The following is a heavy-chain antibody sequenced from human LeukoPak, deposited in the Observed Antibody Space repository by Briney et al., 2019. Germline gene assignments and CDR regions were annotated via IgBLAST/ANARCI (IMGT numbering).Heavy chain of an antibody. D-gene: IGHD3-16*02. J-gene: IGHJ3*02. CDR1: GGSISSSSYY. Sequence: PSETLSLTCTVSGGSISSSSYYWGWIRQPPGKGLEWIGSIYYSGSTYYNPSLKSRVTISVDTSKNQFSLKLSSVTAADTAVYYCASLGMEVIAFDIWGQGTMVTVSS. V-gene: IGHV4-39*01. CDR3: ASLGMEVIAFDI. CDR2: IYYSGST.